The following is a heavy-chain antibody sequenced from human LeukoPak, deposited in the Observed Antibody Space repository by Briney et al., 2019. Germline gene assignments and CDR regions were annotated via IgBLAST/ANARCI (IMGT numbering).Heavy chain of an antibody. CDR1: GFTFSSYA. J-gene: IGHJ4*02. CDR3: AKGMGLLWFGEFVDY. Sequence: GGSLRLSCAASGFTFSSYAMSWVRQAPGKGPEWVSAISGSGGSTYYADSVKGRFTISRDNSKNTLYLQMNSLRAEDTAVYYCAKGMGLLWFGEFVDYWGQGTLVTVSS. D-gene: IGHD3-10*01. V-gene: IGHV3-23*01. CDR2: ISGSGGST.